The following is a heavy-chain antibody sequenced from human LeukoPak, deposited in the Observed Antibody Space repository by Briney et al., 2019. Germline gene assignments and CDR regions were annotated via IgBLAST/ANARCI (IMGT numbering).Heavy chain of an antibody. D-gene: IGHD4-17*01. CDR1: GFTFSSYG. CDR2: ISYDGSNK. Sequence: PGGSLRLSCAASGFTFSSYGMHWVRQAPGKGLEWVAVISYDGSNKYYADSVKGRFTISRDNSKNTLYLQTNSLRVEDTAVYYCARDRNGDSFDYWGQGTLVTVSS. CDR3: ARDRNGDSFDY. V-gene: IGHV3-30*03. J-gene: IGHJ4*02.